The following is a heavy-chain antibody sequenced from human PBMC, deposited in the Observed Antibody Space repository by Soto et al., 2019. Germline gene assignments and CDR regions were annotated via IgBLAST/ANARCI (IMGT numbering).Heavy chain of an antibody. D-gene: IGHD1-20*01. CDR3: ARDIIGRWFDP. Sequence: SLTCTVSGGSISSGDYYWSWIRQPPGKGLEWIGDIYYSGSTYYNPSLKSRVTISVDTSKNQFSLKLSPVTAADTAVYYCARDIIGRWFDPWGQGTLVTVSS. V-gene: IGHV4-30-4*01. CDR1: GGSISSGDYY. J-gene: IGHJ5*02. CDR2: IYYSGST.